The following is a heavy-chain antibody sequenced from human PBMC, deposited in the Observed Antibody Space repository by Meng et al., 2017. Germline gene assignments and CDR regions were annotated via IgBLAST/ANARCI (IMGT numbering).Heavy chain of an antibody. D-gene: IGHD3-10*01. CDR2: ISAYNGNT. J-gene: IGHJ4*02. V-gene: IGHV1-18*01. Sequence: ASVKVSCKASGYTFTSYGISWVRQAPGQGLEWMGWISAYNGNTNYAQKLQGRVTMTTDTSTSTAYMELRSLRSDDTAVYYCARGRGGRWFGELWAHLAYFDYWGQGTLVTVSS. CDR3: ARGRGGRWFGELWAHLAYFDY. CDR1: GYTFTSYG.